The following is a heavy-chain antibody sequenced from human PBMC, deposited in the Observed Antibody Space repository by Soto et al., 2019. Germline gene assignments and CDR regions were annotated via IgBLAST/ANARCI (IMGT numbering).Heavy chain of an antibody. CDR3: ATSQKGYNWNYFDH. CDR2: VFYTGFT. CDR1: GAPISGSYYY. V-gene: IGHV4-39*01. Sequence: SETLSLTCAVSGAPISGSYYYWAWLRQSPGKGPEWIGSVFYTGFTSYNPSLESRVSVSVDTSKSQFSLKLSAVTAADTAVYYCATSQKGYNWNYFDHWGQGALVTVSS. J-gene: IGHJ4*02. D-gene: IGHD1-20*01.